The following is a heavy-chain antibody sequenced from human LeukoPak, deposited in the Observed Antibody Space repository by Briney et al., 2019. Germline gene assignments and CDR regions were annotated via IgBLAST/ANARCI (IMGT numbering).Heavy chain of an antibody. CDR3: AKDKGQRYFDY. CDR2: IRSDGSDI. V-gene: IGHV3-30*02. CDR1: TLTFSRMG. D-gene: IGHD1-1*01. J-gene: IGHJ4*02. Sequence: GGSLRLSCAASTLTFSRMGMHWVRQAPGEVLGWVTFIRSDGSDIYYTDSGKGRFTISRDNSMNTLYLQMNSLRPEDTAVYYCAKDKGQRYFDYWGQGTLVTVSS.